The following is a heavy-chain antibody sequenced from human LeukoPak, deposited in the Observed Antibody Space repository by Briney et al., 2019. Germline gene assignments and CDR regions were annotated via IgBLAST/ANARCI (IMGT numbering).Heavy chain of an antibody. Sequence: GGSLRLSCAVSGFTSSDHYMTWIRQAPGKGLEYISYLSNSGSDIFYADSVKGRFSISRDNAKNSLYLQMNSLRAEDTAMYYCARGHWGLDYWGQGTLVTVSS. J-gene: IGHJ4*02. D-gene: IGHD7-27*01. CDR1: GFTSSDHY. CDR2: LSNSGSDI. CDR3: ARGHWGLDY. V-gene: IGHV3-11*01.